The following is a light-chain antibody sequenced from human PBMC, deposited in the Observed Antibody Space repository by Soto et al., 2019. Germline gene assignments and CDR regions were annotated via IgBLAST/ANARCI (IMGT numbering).Light chain of an antibody. J-gene: IGLJ2*01. CDR1: SSDDGGYNY. Sequence: QSALTQPASVSGSTGQSITISCTGTSSDDGGYNYVSWYQQHPGKAPKLMIYDVSNRPSGVSNRFSGSKSGNTASLTISGLQAEDDADYYCCSFTSSTTPLFGGGTKLTVL. CDR3: CSFTSSTTPL. V-gene: IGLV2-14*01. CDR2: DVS.